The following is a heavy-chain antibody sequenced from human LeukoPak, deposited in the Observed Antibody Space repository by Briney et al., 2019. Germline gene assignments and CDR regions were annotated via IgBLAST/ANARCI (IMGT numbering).Heavy chain of an antibody. CDR2: IKQDGSEK. Sequence: GGSLRLSCAASGFTFSSYWMSWVRQAPGKGLEWVANIKQDGSEKYYVDSVKGRFTISRDNAKNSLYLQMNSLRAEDTAIYYCARDIVVVTAILDYWGQGTLVTVSS. D-gene: IGHD2-21*02. CDR1: GFTFSSYW. CDR3: ARDIVVVTAILDY. V-gene: IGHV3-7*01. J-gene: IGHJ4*02.